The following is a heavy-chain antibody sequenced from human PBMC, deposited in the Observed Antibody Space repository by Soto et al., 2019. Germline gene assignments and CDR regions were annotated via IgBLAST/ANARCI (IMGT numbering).Heavy chain of an antibody. V-gene: IGHV4-59*01. D-gene: IGHD5-12*01. CDR2: IYYSGST. Sequence: PSETLSLTCTVSGGSISSYYWSWIRQPPGKGLEWIGYIYYSGSTNYNPSLKSRVTISVDTSKNQFSLKLSSVTAADTAVYYCARVFTHDIVATTEFDYWGQGTLVTVSS. J-gene: IGHJ4*02. CDR3: ARVFTHDIVATTEFDY. CDR1: GGSISSYY.